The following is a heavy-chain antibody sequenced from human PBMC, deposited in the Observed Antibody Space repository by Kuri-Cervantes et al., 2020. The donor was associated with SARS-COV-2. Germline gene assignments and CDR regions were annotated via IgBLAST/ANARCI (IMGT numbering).Heavy chain of an antibody. V-gene: IGHV4-34*01. J-gene: IGHJ4*02. Sequence: SETLSLTCTVSGGSTSSYYWSWIRQPPGKGLEWIGEINHSGSTNYNPSLKSRVTISVDTSKNQFSLKLSSVTAADTAVYYCAREWCSGGSCYPNWGQGTLVTVSS. CDR3: AREWCSGGSCYPN. CDR2: INHSGST. D-gene: IGHD2-15*01. CDR1: GGSTSSYY.